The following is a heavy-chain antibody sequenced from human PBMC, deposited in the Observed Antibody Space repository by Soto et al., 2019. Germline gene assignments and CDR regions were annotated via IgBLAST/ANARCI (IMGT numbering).Heavy chain of an antibody. CDR3: ARERNYYGSGSYLSVDV. J-gene: IGHJ6*02. D-gene: IGHD3-10*01. V-gene: IGHV3-21*01. CDR2: ISSSSSYI. Sequence: GGSLRLSCAASGFTFSSYSMNWVRQAPGKGLEWVSSISSSSSYIYYADSVKGRFTISRDNAKNSLYLQMNSLRAEDTAVYYCARERNYYGSGSYLSVDVWGQGTTVTVSS. CDR1: GFTFSSYS.